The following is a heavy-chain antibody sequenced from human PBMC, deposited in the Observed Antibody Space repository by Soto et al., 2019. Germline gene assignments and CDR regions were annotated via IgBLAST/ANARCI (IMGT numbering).Heavy chain of an antibody. CDR1: GYTFTSYG. D-gene: IGHD6-13*01. CDR2: INPNGGNT. J-gene: IGHJ4*02. Sequence: ASVKVSCKASGYTFTSYGISWVRQAPGQGLEWMGLINPNGGNTNYAQKFRGRVTMARDTSTSTVYMDLSSLRSDDTAVYYCARDLAAADYWGQGTLVTVSS. CDR3: ARDLAAADY. V-gene: IGHV1-18*01.